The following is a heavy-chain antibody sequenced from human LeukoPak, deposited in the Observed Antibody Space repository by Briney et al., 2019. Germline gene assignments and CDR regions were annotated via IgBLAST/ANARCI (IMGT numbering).Heavy chain of an antibody. CDR2: IYYSEST. CDR3: ARSRASSVLWFGEIPGYYFDY. Sequence: SETLSLTCTVSGDSISNYYWSWIRQPPGKGLEWIGYIYYSESTNYNPSLKSRVTISVDTSKNQFSLKLSSVTAADTAVYYCARSRASSVLWFGEIPGYYFDYWGQGTLVTVSS. D-gene: IGHD3-10*01. J-gene: IGHJ4*02. V-gene: IGHV4-59*08. CDR1: GDSISNYY.